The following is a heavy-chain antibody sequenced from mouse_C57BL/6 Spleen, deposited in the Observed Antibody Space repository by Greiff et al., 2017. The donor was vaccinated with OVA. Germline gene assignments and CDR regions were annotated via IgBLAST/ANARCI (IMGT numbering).Heavy chain of an antibody. CDR2: INPNNGGT. J-gene: IGHJ2*01. V-gene: IGHV1-26*01. Sequence: EVKLQQSGPELVKPGASVKISCKASGYTFTDYYMNWVKQSHGKSLEWIGDINPNNGGTSYNQKFKGKATLTVDKSSSTAYMELRSLTSEDSAVYYCARAYYSNSFDYWGQGTTLTVSS. CDR1: GYTFTDYY. D-gene: IGHD2-5*01. CDR3: ARAYYSNSFDY.